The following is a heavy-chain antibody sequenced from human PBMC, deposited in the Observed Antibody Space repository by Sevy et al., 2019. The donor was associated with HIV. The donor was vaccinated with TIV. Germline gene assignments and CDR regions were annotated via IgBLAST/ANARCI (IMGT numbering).Heavy chain of an antibody. J-gene: IGHJ4*02. D-gene: IGHD6-19*01. CDR1: GFTVNDKY. V-gene: IGHV3-66*02. Sequence: GGSLRLSCAISGFTVNDKYIIWVRQAPGKGLEWVSVIFSSGSTYYADSAKGRFTISRDNSKNTVDLQMNSVRAEDTAVYYCVSLFLCKRSGWSYFDYWGQGTLVTVSS. CDR2: IFSSGST. CDR3: VSLFLCKRSGWSYFDY.